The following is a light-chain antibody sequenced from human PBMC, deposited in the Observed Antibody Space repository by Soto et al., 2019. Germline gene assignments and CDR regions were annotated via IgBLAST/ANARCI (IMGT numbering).Light chain of an antibody. Sequence: QSALTQPASVSGSPGQSITISCTGTSSDVGGYNYVSWNQQHPGKAPKLMIYEVSNRPSGVSNRFSGSKSGNTASLTISGLQAEDEADYYCTSKTSSTYVVFGGGTKLTVL. J-gene: IGLJ2*01. CDR1: SSDVGGYNY. CDR3: TSKTSSTYVV. CDR2: EVS. V-gene: IGLV2-14*01.